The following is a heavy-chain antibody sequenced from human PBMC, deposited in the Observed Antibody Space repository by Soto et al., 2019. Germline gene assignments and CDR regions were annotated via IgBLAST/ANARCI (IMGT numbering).Heavy chain of an antibody. Sequence: PSQTLSLTCVVSDGSITTYDWWTWVRQPPGKGLEWIGKTFHSGGADYSTSLKSRVTISADSSKNHFSLRLTAVTAADTAVYYYATGNVDSMLEYWGQGTQVTVSS. D-gene: IGHD3-3*01. J-gene: IGHJ4*02. CDR1: DGSITTYDW. CDR3: ATGNVDSMLEY. V-gene: IGHV4-4*02. CDR2: TFHSGGA.